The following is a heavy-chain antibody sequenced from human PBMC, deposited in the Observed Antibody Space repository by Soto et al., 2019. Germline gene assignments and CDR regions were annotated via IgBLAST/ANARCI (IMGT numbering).Heavy chain of an antibody. J-gene: IGHJ3*02. CDR2: ISSSRSYT. V-gene: IGHV3-11*05. D-gene: IGHD3-16*01. CDR1: GFTFSDYY. CDR3: ARVAYDAFDI. Sequence: QVQLVESGGGLVKPGGSLRLSCAASGFTFSDYYMNWLRQAPGKGLEWVSYISSSRSYTNYADSVKGRFTISRDNAKNTLYLQMNSLRAEDTAVYYCARVAYDAFDIWGQGTMVTVSS.